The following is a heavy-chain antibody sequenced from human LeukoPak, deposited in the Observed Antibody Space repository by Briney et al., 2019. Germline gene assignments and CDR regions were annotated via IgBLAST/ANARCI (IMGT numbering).Heavy chain of an antibody. CDR1: GFTFSNYW. CDR2: IKQDGSEK. D-gene: IGHD3-3*01. J-gene: IGHJ6*03. CDR3: AWDNGVVHGVYYMDV. V-gene: IGHV3-7*01. Sequence: GGSLRLSCAASGFTFSNYWMTWVRQAPGKGLEWVADIKQDGSEKLYVKSVRGRFTISRDNAKMSLFLQMNSLRAEDTAVYYCAWDNGVVHGVYYMDVWGKGITVTVS.